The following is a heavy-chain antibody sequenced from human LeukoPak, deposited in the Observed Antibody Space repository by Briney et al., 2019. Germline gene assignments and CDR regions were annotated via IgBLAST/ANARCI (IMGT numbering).Heavy chain of an antibody. Sequence: GASVKVSCKASGGTFSSYAISWVRQAPGQGLEWMGGIIPIFGTANYAQKFQGRVTITADKSTSTAYMELSSLRSEDTAVYYCARLKGNGQQQLVRDSFDYWGQGTLVTVSS. V-gene: IGHV1-69*06. CDR1: GGTFSSYA. CDR3: ARLKGNGQQQLVRDSFDY. CDR2: IIPIFGTA. D-gene: IGHD6-13*01. J-gene: IGHJ4*02.